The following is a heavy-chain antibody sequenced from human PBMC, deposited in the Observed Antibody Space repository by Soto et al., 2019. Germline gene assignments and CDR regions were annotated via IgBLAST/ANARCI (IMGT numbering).Heavy chain of an antibody. V-gene: IGHV3-23*01. J-gene: IGHJ3*02. CDR2: ISGSGGST. D-gene: IGHD3-22*01. CDR1: GFTFSSYA. Sequence: PGGSLRLSCAASGFTFSSYAMSWVRQAPGKGLEWVSAISGSGGSTYYADSVKGRFTISRDNSKNTLYLQMNSLRAEDTAVYYCAKAWDSSGYYYVGIDAFDIWGQGTMVTVSS. CDR3: AKAWDSSGYYYVGIDAFDI.